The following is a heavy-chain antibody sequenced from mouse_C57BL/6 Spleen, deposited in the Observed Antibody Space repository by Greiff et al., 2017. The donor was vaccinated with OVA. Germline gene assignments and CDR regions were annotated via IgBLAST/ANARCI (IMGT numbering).Heavy chain of an antibody. CDR1: GFTFSSYA. CDR3: TRNGMCRKKKASLPEETVTVVPVPQTSKYRRGWFAY. V-gene: IGHV5-9-1*02. CDR2: ISSGGDYI. D-gene: IGHD2-13*01. Sequence: EVQGVESGEGLVKPGGSLKLSCAASGFTFSSYAMSWVRQTPEKRLEWVAYISSGGDYIYYADTVKGRFTISRDNARNTLYLQMSSLKSEDTAMYYCTRNGMCRKKKASLPEETVTVVPVPQTSKYRRGWFAYWGQGTLVTVSA. J-gene: IGHJ3*01.